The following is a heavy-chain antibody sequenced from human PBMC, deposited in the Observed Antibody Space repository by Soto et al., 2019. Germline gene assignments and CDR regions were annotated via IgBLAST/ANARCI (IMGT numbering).Heavy chain of an antibody. V-gene: IGHV1-69*01. J-gene: IGHJ4*02. CDR3: VRDSGAKLSSS. CDR1: GGTFSSYR. D-gene: IGHD6-13*01. CDR2: IVPIYRTA. Sequence: QVQLVQSGAKVKKPGSSVKVSCKASGGTFSSYRINWVRQAPGQGLEWVGGIVPIYRTADYAQKFQGRVTITADESARTSYMELRSLKSQDTAVYYCVRDSGAKLSSSWGQGTLVTVSS.